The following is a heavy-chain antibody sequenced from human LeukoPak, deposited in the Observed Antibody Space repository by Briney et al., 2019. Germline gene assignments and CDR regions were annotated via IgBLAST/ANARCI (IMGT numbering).Heavy chain of an antibody. Sequence: GGSLRLSCAASGFTFSSYSMNWVRQAPGKGLEWVSSITTSSSYIYYTDSVKGRFTISRDNAKNSLYLQMNSLRGEDTAVYYCATGGVHYYDTSADYWGQGTLVTVSS. J-gene: IGHJ4*02. CDR1: GFTFSSYS. D-gene: IGHD3-22*01. V-gene: IGHV3-21*01. CDR3: ATGGVHYYDTSADY. CDR2: ITTSSSYI.